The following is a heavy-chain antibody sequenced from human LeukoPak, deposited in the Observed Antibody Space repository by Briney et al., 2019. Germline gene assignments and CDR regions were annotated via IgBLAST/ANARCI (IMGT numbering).Heavy chain of an antibody. CDR1: GFTVSSNY. J-gene: IGHJ6*02. Sequence: GGSLRLSCAASGFTVSSNYMSWVRQAPGKGLEWVSVIYSGGSTYYADSVKGRFTISRDNSKNTLYLQMNSLRAEDTAVYYCARDSVVTHYYYGMDVWGQGTTVTVSS. D-gene: IGHD4-23*01. CDR3: ARDSVVTHYYYGMDV. CDR2: IYSGGST. V-gene: IGHV3-53*01.